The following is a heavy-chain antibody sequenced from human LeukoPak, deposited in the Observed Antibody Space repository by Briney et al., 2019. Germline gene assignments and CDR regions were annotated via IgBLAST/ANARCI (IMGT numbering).Heavy chain of an antibody. CDR2: INTNTGNP. Sequence: GASVKVSCKASGYTFTSYAMNWVRQAPGQGLEWMGWINTNTGNPTYAQGFTGRFVFSLDTSVSTAYLQISSLKAEDTAVYYCARGPWDQLYRSSWYSGARTDNWFDPWGQGTLVTVSS. V-gene: IGHV7-4-1*02. CDR3: ARGPWDQLYRSSWYSGARTDNWFDP. D-gene: IGHD6-13*01. CDR1: GYTFTSYA. J-gene: IGHJ5*02.